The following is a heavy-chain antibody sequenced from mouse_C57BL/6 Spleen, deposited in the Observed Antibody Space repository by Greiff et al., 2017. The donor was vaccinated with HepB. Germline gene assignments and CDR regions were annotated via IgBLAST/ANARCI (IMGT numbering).Heavy chain of an antibody. J-gene: IGHJ3*01. CDR2: IDPSDSYT. Sequence: QVQLQQPGAELVRPGTSVKLSCKASGYTFTSYWMHWVKQRPGQGLEWIGVIDPSDSYTTYNQKFKGKATLTVDTSSSTAYMQLSSLTSEDSAVYYCARGDGSSPLAWFAYWGQGTLVTVSA. CDR1: GYTFTSYW. D-gene: IGHD1-1*01. CDR3: ARGDGSSPLAWFAY. V-gene: IGHV1-59*01.